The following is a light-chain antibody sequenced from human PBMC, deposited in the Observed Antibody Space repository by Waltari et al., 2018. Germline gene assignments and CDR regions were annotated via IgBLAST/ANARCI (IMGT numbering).Light chain of an antibody. V-gene: IGKV1-5*03. CDR1: QSISTW. Sequence: IQLTQSPSTLSASVGARVAITCRASQSISTWVAWYQQKPVKAPNLLIYMASSLESGVPSRFSGSGSGTEFTLSITSLQPDDCATYYCQQYKRYPYTFGQGTNLEIK. J-gene: IGKJ2*01. CDR3: QQYKRYPYT. CDR2: MAS.